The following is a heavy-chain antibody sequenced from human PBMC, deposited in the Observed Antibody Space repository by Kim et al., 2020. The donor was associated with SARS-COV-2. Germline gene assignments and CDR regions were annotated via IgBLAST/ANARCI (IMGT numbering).Heavy chain of an antibody. D-gene: IGHD3-10*01. Sequence: GSLRLSCAASDFTVSTHYMNWVRQAPGKGLEWISVIYRGDGSTYIADSVKGRFTISRDNSKNTVYLQMNSLRVEDTAVYYCGRDPGFRNGMDVWGQGTT. CDR2: IYRGDGST. CDR3: GRDPGFRNGMDV. J-gene: IGHJ6*02. CDR1: DFTVSTHY. V-gene: IGHV3-53*01.